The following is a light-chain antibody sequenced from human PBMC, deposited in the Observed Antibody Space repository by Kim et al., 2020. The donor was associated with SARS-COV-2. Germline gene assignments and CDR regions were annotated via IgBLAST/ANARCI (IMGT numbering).Light chain of an antibody. J-gene: IGKJ2*01. CDR3: HQYNLLST. V-gene: IGKV3-15*01. CDR2: DAS. Sequence: GERAARAGRASQSGSRNLAWYQHKLGQPPRLLIYDASTRATGIPARFSGSGSGTEFTLTISSLQSEEFAVYYCHQYNLLSTFGQGTKLEI. CDR1: QSGSRN.